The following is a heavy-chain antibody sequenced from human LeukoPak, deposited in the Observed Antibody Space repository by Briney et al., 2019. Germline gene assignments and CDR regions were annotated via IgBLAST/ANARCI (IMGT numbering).Heavy chain of an antibody. D-gene: IGHD3-10*01. J-gene: IGHJ4*02. CDR1: GYTFTSYY. V-gene: IGHV1-46*01. Sequence: ASVTVSCKASGYTFTSYYMHWVRQAPGQGLEWMGIINPSGGSTSYAQKFQGRVTMTRDTSTSTVYMELSSLRSEDTAVYYCAREGVSEGSGSYYPLNFDYWGQGTLVTVSS. CDR2: INPSGGST. CDR3: AREGVSEGSGSYYPLNFDY.